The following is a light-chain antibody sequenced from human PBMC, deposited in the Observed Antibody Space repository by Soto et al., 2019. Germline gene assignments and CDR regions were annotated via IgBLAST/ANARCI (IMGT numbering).Light chain of an antibody. CDR3: SSYTSKNTRV. V-gene: IGLV2-14*01. Sequence: QSALTKPASVSGSPGQSITISCTGTSSDVGGYNYVSWYQQHPGKAPKLMIYEVSHRPSGVSNRFSGSKSANTASLTISGLQAEDEADYYCSSYTSKNTRVFGGGTKLTVL. J-gene: IGLJ3*02. CDR1: SSDVGGYNY. CDR2: EVS.